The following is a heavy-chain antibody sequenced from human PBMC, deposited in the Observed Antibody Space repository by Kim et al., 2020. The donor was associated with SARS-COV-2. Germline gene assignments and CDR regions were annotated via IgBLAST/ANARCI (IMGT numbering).Heavy chain of an antibody. CDR1: GFPFSRHG. CDR2: IWYDGSNK. CDR3: ARDKNTGYVGDF. Sequence: GGSLRLSCGASGFPFSRHGMHWVRQAPGKGLEWVAIIWYDGSNKYYADSAKGRFTISRDNSENTLYLQMNSLRADDTAIYYCARDKNTGYVGDFWGQGTLVTVSS. V-gene: IGHV3-33*01. D-gene: IGHD5-12*01. J-gene: IGHJ4*02.